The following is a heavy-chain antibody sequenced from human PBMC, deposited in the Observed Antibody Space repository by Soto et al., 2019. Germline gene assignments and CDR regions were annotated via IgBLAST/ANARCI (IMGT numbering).Heavy chain of an antibody. CDR3: ERDGSAPSIAAPIDP. Sequence: SETLSLTCTVSGGSISSGGYYWSWIRQHPGKGLEWIGYIYYSGSTYYNPSLKSRVTISVDTSKNQFSLKLSSVTAADTAVYYCERDGSAPSIAAPIDPWGQGTLVTVSS. D-gene: IGHD6-6*01. V-gene: IGHV4-31*03. J-gene: IGHJ5*02. CDR1: GGSISSGGYY. CDR2: IYYSGST.